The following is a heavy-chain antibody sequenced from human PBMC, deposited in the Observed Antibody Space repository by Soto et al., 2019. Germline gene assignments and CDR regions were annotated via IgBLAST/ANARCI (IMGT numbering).Heavy chain of an antibody. J-gene: IGHJ6*02. CDR2: IDPSDSYT. CDR1: GYSFTSYW. Sequence: ESLKISFKGSGYSFTSYWISWVRQIPGKGLEWMGRIDPSDSYTNYSPSFQGHVTISADKSISTAYLQWSSLEASDTAMYYCARRGPSDYYYYGMDVWGQGTTVTVSS. D-gene: IGHD6-6*01. CDR3: ARRGPSDYYYYGMDV. V-gene: IGHV5-10-1*01.